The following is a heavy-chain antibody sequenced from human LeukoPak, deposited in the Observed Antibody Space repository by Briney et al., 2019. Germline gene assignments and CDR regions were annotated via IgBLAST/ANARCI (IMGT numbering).Heavy chain of an antibody. CDR3: AKAPVTTCRGAYCYPFDY. J-gene: IGHJ4*02. V-gene: IGHV3-23*01. Sequence: GGSLRLSCAASGFTFSSYWMSWVRQAPGKGLEWVSAISDSGNTYHADSVKGRFTISRDSSKNTLFLQMNRLRPEDAAVYYCAKAPVTTCRGAYCYPFDYWGQGTLVTVSS. CDR2: ISDSGNT. CDR1: GFTFSSYW. D-gene: IGHD2-21*01.